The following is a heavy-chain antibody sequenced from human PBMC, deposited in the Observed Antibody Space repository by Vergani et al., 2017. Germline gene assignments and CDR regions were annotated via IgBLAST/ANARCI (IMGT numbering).Heavy chain of an antibody. J-gene: IGHJ4*02. CDR1: GLTFSNYG. CDR3: RGDYIVVVPAAKEDY. V-gene: IGHV3-30*02. Sequence: QVQLVESGGGVVQPGGSLRLSCAASGLTFSNYGMHWVRQAPGKGLEWVAFIRYDGSNKYYADSVKGRFTISRDNSKNTLYLQMNSLRTEDTAVYYCRGDYIVVVPAAKEDYWGQGTLVTVSS. CDR2: IRYDGSNK. D-gene: IGHD2-2*01.